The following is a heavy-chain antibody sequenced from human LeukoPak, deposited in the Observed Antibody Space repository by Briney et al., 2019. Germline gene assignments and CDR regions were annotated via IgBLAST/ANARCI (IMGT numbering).Heavy chain of an antibody. Sequence: PSETLSLTCTVSGVSISSGGCYWSWIRQHPGKGLEWIGYIYYSGSTYYNPSPKSRVTISVDTSKNQFSLKLSSVTAADTAVYYCARDSITGFDYWGQGTLVTVSS. J-gene: IGHJ4*02. D-gene: IGHD3-16*01. CDR2: IYYSGST. V-gene: IGHV4-31*03. CDR1: GVSISSGGCY. CDR3: ARDSITGFDY.